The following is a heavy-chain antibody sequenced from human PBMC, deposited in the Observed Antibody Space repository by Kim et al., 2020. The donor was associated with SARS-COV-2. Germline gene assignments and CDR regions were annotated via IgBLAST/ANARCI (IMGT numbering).Heavy chain of an antibody. CDR3: ARGGSSSWYGGSGYYYGMDV. V-gene: IGHV3-11*06. D-gene: IGHD6-13*01. J-gene: IGHJ6*02. Sequence: RFPISRDNAKNSLYLQMNSLRAEDTAVYYCARGGSSSWYGGSGYYYGMDVWGQGTTVTVSS.